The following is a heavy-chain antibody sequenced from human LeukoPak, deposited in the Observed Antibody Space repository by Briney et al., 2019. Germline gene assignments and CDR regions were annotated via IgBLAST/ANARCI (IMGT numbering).Heavy chain of an antibody. J-gene: IGHJ4*02. D-gene: IGHD3-22*01. CDR3: AKGTDSNGRPRGGFDY. CDR2: ISGSGGST. V-gene: IGHV3-23*01. CDR1: GFTFSSYA. Sequence: GGSLRLSCAASGFTFSSYAMSWVRQAPGKGLEWVSAISGSGGSTYYADSVKGRFTISRDNSKNTLYLQMNSLRAGDTAVYYCAKGTDSNGRPRGGFDYWGQGTLVTVSS.